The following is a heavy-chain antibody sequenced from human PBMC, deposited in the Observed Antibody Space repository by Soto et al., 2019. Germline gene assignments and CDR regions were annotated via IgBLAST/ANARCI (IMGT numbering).Heavy chain of an antibody. D-gene: IGHD3-10*01. Sequence: LSCAASGFTFSSYEMNWVRQAPGKGLEWVSYISSSGSTIYYADSVKGRFTISRDNAKNSLYLQMNSLRAEDTAVYYCARESFTIYGMDVWGQGTTVTVSS. CDR1: GFTFSSYE. CDR2: ISSSGSTI. V-gene: IGHV3-48*03. CDR3: ARESFTIYGMDV. J-gene: IGHJ6*02.